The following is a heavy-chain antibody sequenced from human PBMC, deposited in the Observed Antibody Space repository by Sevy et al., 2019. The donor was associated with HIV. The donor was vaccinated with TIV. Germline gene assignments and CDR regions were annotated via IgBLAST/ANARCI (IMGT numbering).Heavy chain of an antibody. CDR3: AREAVVAANVGGFDY. Sequence: GGSLRLSCAASGFTFSDYYMSWIHQAPGKGLEWVSYISSSGSTIYYADSVKGRFTISRDNAKNSLYLQMNSLRAEDTAVYYCAREAVVAANVGGFDYWGQGTLVTVSS. D-gene: IGHD2-15*01. CDR2: ISSSGSTI. CDR1: GFTFSDYY. V-gene: IGHV3-11*01. J-gene: IGHJ4*02.